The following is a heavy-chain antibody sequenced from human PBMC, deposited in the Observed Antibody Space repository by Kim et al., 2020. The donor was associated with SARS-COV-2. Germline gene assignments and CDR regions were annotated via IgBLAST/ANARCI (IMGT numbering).Heavy chain of an antibody. Sequence: LKSRVTISVDTSKNQFSLKLSSVTAADTAVYYCARQAIVVVPAAKNAFDIWGQGTMVTVSS. V-gene: IGHV4-39*01. CDR3: ARQAIVVVPAAKNAFDI. D-gene: IGHD2-2*01. J-gene: IGHJ3*02.